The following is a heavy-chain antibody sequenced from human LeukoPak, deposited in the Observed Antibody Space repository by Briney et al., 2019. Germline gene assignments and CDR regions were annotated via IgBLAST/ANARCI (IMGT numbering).Heavy chain of an antibody. CDR3: ARAIRPAHYRYYYYYGLDV. V-gene: IGHV3-53*01. CDR2: IYSGGST. Sequence: GGSLRLSCAASGFTVSSNYMSWFRHNPGKGLEWVSIIYSGGSTYYTDSVQGRFTTSRDSSKNTLYLQMSSLRAEDTAVYYCARAIRPAHYRYYYYYGLDVWGQGTTVTVSS. CDR1: GFTVSSNY. J-gene: IGHJ6*02. D-gene: IGHD3-10*01.